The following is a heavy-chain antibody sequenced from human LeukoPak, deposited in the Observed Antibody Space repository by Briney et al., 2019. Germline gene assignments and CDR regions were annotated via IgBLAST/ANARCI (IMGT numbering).Heavy chain of an antibody. CDR1: GGSISSYY. CDR3: ARGGRFFSLTNYGMDV. J-gene: IGHJ6*02. Sequence: KTSETLSLTCTVSGGSISSYYWSWIRQPAGKGLEWIGRIYTSGSTNYNPSLKSRVTMSVDTSKNQFSLKLSSVTAADTAVYYCARGGRFFSLTNYGMDVWGQGTTVTVSS. CDR2: IYTSGST. V-gene: IGHV4-4*07. D-gene: IGHD3-3*01.